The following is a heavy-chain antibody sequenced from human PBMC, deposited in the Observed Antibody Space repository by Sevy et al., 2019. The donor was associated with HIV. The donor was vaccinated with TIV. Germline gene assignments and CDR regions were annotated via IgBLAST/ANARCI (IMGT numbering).Heavy chain of an antibody. CDR1: GFSFSDYY. Sequence: GGSLRLSCAASGFSFSDYYMTWIRQAPGKGLEWVSYISSGSRYTNYADSVKGRFAISRDNAENSLYLQMSSLRAEDTAVYYRARVRVVAADYYFDYWGQGTLVTVSS. V-gene: IGHV3-11*06. CDR3: ARVRVVAADYYFDY. CDR2: ISSGSRYT. J-gene: IGHJ4*02. D-gene: IGHD6-13*01.